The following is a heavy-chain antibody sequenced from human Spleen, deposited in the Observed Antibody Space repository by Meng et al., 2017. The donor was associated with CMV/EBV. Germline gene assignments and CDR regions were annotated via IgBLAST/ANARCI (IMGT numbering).Heavy chain of an antibody. Sequence: SETLSLTCTVSGGSISSSSYYWGWIRQPPGKGLEWIGCIYYSGSTYYNPSLKSRVTISVDTSKNQFSLKPSSVTAADTAVYYCARDLVRDDFWSGYYGSGWSENYFDYWGQGTLVTVSS. D-gene: IGHD3-3*01. CDR2: IYYSGST. J-gene: IGHJ4*02. V-gene: IGHV4-39*07. CDR1: GGSISSSSYY. CDR3: ARDLVRDDFWSGYYGSGWSENYFDY.